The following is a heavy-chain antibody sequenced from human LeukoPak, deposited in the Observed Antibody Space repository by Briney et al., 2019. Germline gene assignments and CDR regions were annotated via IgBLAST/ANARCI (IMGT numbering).Heavy chain of an antibody. J-gene: IGHJ6*04. V-gene: IGHV5-10-1*01. D-gene: IGHD3-10*01. CDR1: GYSFTSYW. CDR2: IDPSDSYT. CDR3: ARHGDGSGSYSPYYYYYGMDV. Sequence: GESLQISCKGSGYSFTSYWISWVRQMPGKGLEWMGRIDPSDSYTNYSPSFQGHVTISADKSISTAYLQWSSLKASDTAMYYCARHGDGSGSYSPYYYYYGMDVWGKGTTVTVSS.